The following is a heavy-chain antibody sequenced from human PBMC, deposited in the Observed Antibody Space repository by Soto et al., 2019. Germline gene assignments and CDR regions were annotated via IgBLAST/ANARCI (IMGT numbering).Heavy chain of an antibody. Sequence: EVQLLESGGGLVQPGGSLRLSCAASGLTISNYPMSWVRQAPGKGLEWVSGISGIGDRTYYAGSVKGRFTISKDFSENSLSRHRDRLRVKDTAVYFCVKDDGGNPSTHPYGGQGTLVTVSS. CDR3: VKDDGGNPSTHPY. J-gene: IGHJ4*02. D-gene: IGHD2-15*01. CDR2: ISGIGDRT. V-gene: IGHV3-23*01. CDR1: GLTISNYP.